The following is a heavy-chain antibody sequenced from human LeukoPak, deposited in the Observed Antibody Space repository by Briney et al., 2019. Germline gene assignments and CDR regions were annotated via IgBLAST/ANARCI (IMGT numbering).Heavy chain of an antibody. Sequence: GASVKVSCKASGYSFTSYGISWVRQAPGQGLEWMGWISGDNGNTNYAQKFQDRVTMTTDTSTSTAYMEMTSLRSDDPAVYYCARAYCSSNSCPTERYWYLDIWGRGTLVTVSS. CDR3: ARAYCSSNSCPTERYWYLDI. CDR1: GYSFTSYG. V-gene: IGHV1-18*01. CDR2: ISGDNGNT. D-gene: IGHD2-2*01. J-gene: IGHJ2*01.